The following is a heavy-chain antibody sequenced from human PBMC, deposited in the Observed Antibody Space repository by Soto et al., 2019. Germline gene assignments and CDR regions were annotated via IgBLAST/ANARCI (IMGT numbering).Heavy chain of an antibody. Sequence: QVQLQESGPGLVKPSQTLSLTCTVSGGSISSGGHYWSWIRQLPGKGLEWIGNIYYSGSNYYNPSLKSRVTISVDTSKNQFSLNLSSVTAAATAIYYCARDRYGVPRGDYFDSWGQGILVTVSS. V-gene: IGHV4-31*03. CDR1: GGSISSGGHY. D-gene: IGHD4-17*01. CDR2: IYYSGSN. CDR3: ARDRYGVPRGDYFDS. J-gene: IGHJ4*02.